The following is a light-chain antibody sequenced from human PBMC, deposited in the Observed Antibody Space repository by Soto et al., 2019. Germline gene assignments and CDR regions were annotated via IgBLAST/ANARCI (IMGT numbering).Light chain of an antibody. CDR2: AAS. CDR3: QQSYSTPYT. CDR1: QSISSY. Sequence: DIQMTQCPSSLSASVGDRVTITCRASQSISSYLNWYQQKPGKAPKLLIYAASSLQSGVPSRFSGSGYGTDFTLTISSLQPEDFATYYCQQSYSTPYTFGQGTKLEIK. J-gene: IGKJ2*01. V-gene: IGKV1-39*01.